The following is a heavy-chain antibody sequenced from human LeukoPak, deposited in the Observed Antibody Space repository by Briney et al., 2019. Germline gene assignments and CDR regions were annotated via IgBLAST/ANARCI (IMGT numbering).Heavy chain of an antibody. D-gene: IGHD4-17*01. Sequence: GGPLRLSCAASGFTFSTYWMHWVRQAPGKGLVWISQINPDGSGTYSADSVKGRFTISRDNAKNALYLQTNSLRAEDTAVYYCAGGRDYALDYWGQGTLVTVSS. CDR3: AGGRDYALDY. CDR2: INPDGSGT. CDR1: GFTFSTYW. V-gene: IGHV3-74*01. J-gene: IGHJ4*02.